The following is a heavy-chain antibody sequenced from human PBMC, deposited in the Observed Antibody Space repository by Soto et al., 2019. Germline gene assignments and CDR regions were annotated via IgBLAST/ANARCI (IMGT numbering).Heavy chain of an antibody. D-gene: IGHD6-19*01. CDR2: ISTTGENT. CDR3: ANCDSNGWYDY. V-gene: IGHV3-23*01. Sequence: GGSLRLSCAASGFTFRSSDMSWVRQAPGQGLEWVSSISTTGENTYYADSVKGRFTISRDNSKNTLYLQINSLRADDTAVYYCANCDSNGWYDYWGQGTLVTVSS. J-gene: IGHJ4*02. CDR1: GFTFRSSD.